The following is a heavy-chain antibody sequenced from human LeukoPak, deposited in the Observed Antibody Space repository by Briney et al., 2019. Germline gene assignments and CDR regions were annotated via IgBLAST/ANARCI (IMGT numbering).Heavy chain of an antibody. CDR2: ISRSGSTT. V-gene: IGHV3-11*04. J-gene: IGHJ2*01. CDR1: GFTFNDYY. Sequence: GGPLRLSCAASGFTFNDYYVSWVRQAPGKGLEGVSYISRSGSTTLYGDSVGGRFTIPRENAKNSLSLQMNSLRAEDTAVYYCARAGDYWYFDLWGRSTLVTVSS. D-gene: IGHD7-27*01. CDR3: ARAGDYWYFDL.